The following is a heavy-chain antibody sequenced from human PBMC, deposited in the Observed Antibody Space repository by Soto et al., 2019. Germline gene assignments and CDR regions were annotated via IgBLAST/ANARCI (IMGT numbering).Heavy chain of an antibody. CDR1: GGTFSSYA. CDR2: IIPISGTA. J-gene: IGHJ6*02. D-gene: IGHD2-2*01. CDR3: ARSQGSRTSLEIYYYYYYGMDV. V-gene: IGHV1-69*01. Sequence: QVQLVQSGAEVKKPGSSVKVSCKASGGTFSSYAISWVRQAPGQGLEWMGGIIPISGTANYAQKFQGRVTITADESTSTSYMELSSLRSEATAVYYCARSQGSRTSLEIYYYYYYGMDVWGQGTTVTVSS.